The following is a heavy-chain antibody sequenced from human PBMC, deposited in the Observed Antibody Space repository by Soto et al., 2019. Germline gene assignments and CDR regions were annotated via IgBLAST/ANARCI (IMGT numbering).Heavy chain of an antibody. V-gene: IGHV3-9*01. CDR3: AKDMRIMTTHAFDI. D-gene: IGHD4-17*01. CDR2: ISWNSGSI. Sequence: GGSLRLSCAASGFTFDDYAMHWVRQAPGKGLEWVSGISWNSGSIGYADSVKGRFTISRDNAKNSLYLQMNSLRAEDTALYYCAKDMRIMTTHAFDIWGQGTMVTVSS. CDR1: GFTFDDYA. J-gene: IGHJ3*02.